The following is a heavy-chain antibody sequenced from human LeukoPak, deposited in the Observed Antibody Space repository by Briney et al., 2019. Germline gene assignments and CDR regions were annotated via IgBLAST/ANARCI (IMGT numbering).Heavy chain of an antibody. CDR2: IWYDGSNK. J-gene: IGHJ4*02. CDR1: GFTFSSYG. Sequence: GRSLRLSCAASGFTFSSYGMHWVRQAPGKGLEWVAVIWYDGSNKYYADSVKGRLTISRDNSKNTLYLQMNSLRAEDTAVYYCARDPLDCSSTSCYADYWGQGTLVTVSS. D-gene: IGHD2-2*01. CDR3: ARDPLDCSSTSCYADY. V-gene: IGHV3-33*01.